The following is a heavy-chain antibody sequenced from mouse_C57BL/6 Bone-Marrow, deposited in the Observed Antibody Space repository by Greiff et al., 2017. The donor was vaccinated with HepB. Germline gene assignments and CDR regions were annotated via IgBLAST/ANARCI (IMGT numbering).Heavy chain of an antibody. V-gene: IGHV1-50*01. J-gene: IGHJ4*01. CDR3: ARDSSGYKAMDY. CDR2: IDPSDSYT. CDR1: GYTFTSYW. D-gene: IGHD3-2*02. Sequence: QVHVKQPGAELVKPGASVKLSCKASGYTFTSYWMQWVKQRPGQGLEWIGEIDPSDSYTNYNQKFKGKATLTVDTSSSTAYMQLSSLTSEDSAVYYCARDSSGYKAMDYWGQGTSVTVSS.